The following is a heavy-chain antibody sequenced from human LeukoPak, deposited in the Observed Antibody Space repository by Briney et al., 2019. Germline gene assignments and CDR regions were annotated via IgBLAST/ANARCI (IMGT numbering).Heavy chain of an antibody. CDR1: GFTFSSYS. V-gene: IGHV3-48*01. CDR2: ISSSSSTI. J-gene: IGHJ4*02. D-gene: IGHD1-26*01. CDR3: TTDSGGGRPFDY. Sequence: GGSLRLSCAASGFTFSSYSMNWVRQAPGKGLEWVSYISSSSSTIYYADSVKGRFTISRDNAKNSLYLQMNSLRAEDTAVYFCTTDSGGGRPFDYWGQGTLVTVSS.